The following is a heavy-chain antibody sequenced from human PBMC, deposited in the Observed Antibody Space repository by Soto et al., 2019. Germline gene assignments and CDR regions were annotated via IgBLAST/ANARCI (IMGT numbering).Heavy chain of an antibody. CDR3: ARYCSGGSCYEGWSSLFDY. V-gene: IGHV4-30-4*01. CDR2: IYYSGST. D-gene: IGHD2-15*01. CDR1: GGSISSGDYY. J-gene: IGHJ4*02. Sequence: QVQLQESGPGLVKPSQTLSLTCTVSGGSISSGDYYWSWIRQPPGKGLEWIGYIYYSGSTYYNPSLKSRVTISVDTSKNQFSLKLSSVTAADTAVYYCARYCSGGSCYEGWSSLFDYWGQGTLVTVSS.